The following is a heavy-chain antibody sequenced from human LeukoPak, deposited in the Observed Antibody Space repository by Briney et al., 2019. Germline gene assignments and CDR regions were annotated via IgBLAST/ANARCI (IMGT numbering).Heavy chain of an antibody. J-gene: IGHJ6*04. D-gene: IGHD3-10*01. V-gene: IGHV3-43D*04. CDR2: ISWDGGST. Sequence: GGSLRLSCAASGFTFDDYAMHWVRQAPGKGLEWVSLISWDGGSTYYADSVKGRFTISRDNSKNSLYLQMNSLRAEDTALYYCAKGRTVRGVITYYYYGMDVWGKGTTVTVSS. CDR1: GFTFDDYA. CDR3: AKGRTVRGVITYYYYGMDV.